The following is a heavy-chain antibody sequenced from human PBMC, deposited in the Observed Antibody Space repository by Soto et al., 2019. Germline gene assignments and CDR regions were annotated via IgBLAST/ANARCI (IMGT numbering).Heavy chain of an antibody. D-gene: IGHD3-16*01. CDR2: IWYDGSNK. V-gene: IGHV3-33*01. CDR3: ASLSHMGPGPGGWDY. J-gene: IGHJ4*02. CDR1: GFTFSSYG. Sequence: QVQLVESGGGVVQPGRSLRLSCAASGFTFSSYGMHWVRQAPGKGLEWVAVIWYDGSNKYYADSVKGRFTISRDNSKNTLYLQMNSLRAEDTAVYYWASLSHMGPGPGGWDYWGQGTLVTVSS.